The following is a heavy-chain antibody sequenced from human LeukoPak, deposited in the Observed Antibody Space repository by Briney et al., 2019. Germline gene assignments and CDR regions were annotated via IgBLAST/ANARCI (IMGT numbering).Heavy chain of an antibody. V-gene: IGHV1-8*01. Sequence: ASVKASCKASRYTFTSYDINWVRQATGQGLEWMGWMNPNSGNTGYAQKFQGRVTMTRNTSISTAYMELSSLRSEDTAVYYCARVGYCSGGSCYQIDYWGQGTLVTVSS. CDR3: ARVGYCSGGSCYQIDY. J-gene: IGHJ4*02. CDR1: RYTFTSYD. CDR2: MNPNSGNT. D-gene: IGHD2-15*01.